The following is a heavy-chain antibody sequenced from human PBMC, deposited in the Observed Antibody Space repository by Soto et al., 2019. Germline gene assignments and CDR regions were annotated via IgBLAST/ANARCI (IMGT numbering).Heavy chain of an antibody. J-gene: IGHJ4*02. CDR2: IYYSGST. D-gene: IGHD2-15*01. CDR1: GGSISSYY. V-gene: IGHV4-59*01. CDR3: VRGGGYDSFDF. Sequence: PSENLSLTCTVSGGSISSYYLSWIRQPPGKGLEWIGYIYYSGSTNYNPSLKSRVTISVDTSKNQFSLKLSSVTAADKAVYYCVRGGGYDSFDFWGQGIQVTVSS.